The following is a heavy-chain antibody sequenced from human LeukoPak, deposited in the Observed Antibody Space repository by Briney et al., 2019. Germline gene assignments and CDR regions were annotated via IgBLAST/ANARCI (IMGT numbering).Heavy chain of an antibody. CDR3: ARGRADYYYYGMDV. V-gene: IGHV3-30-3*01. Sequence: GGSLRLSCAASGSTFSSYAMHWVRQAPGKGLEWAAVISYDGSNKYYADSVKGRFTISRDNSKNTLYLQMNSLRAEDTAVYYCARGRADYYYYGMDVWGQGTTVTVSS. CDR2: ISYDGSNK. CDR1: GSTFSSYA. J-gene: IGHJ6*02.